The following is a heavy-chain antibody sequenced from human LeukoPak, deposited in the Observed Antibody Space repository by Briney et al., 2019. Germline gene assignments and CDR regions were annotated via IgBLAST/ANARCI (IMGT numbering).Heavy chain of an antibody. CDR1: GFTVSSNY. Sequence: GGSLRLSCAASGFTVSSNYMSWVRQAPGKGLEWVSVIYSGGSTYYADSVKGRFTISRDNSKNTLYLQMNSLRAEDTAVYYCAKDLITTTWPIAVAGTWGQGTLVTVSS. CDR3: AKDLITTTWPIAVAGT. V-gene: IGHV3-53*01. CDR2: IYSGGST. J-gene: IGHJ4*02. D-gene: IGHD6-19*01.